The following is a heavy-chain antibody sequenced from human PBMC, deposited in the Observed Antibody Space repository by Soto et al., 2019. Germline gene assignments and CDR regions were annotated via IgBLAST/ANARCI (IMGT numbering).Heavy chain of an antibody. Sequence: SDTLSLTYTFSGSAFSPNYWSRIRQPPGKGLEWVGYIYYGGTTSYNPSLQSRVTISLETSKSQFSLRLTSVTAADTAVYYCARAKTTMIVPENYWGQGTLVTVS. CDR1: GSAFSPNY. J-gene: IGHJ4*02. D-gene: IGHD3-22*01. V-gene: IGHV4-59*08. CDR3: ARAKTTMIVPENY. CDR2: IYYGGTT.